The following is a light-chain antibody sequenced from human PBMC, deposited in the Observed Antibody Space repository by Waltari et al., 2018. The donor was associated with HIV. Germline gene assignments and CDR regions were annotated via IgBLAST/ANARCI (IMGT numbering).Light chain of an antibody. J-gene: IGLJ2*01. CDR3: CSYAGSFVV. CDR1: SSDVGISNL. Sequence: QSALTQPASVSGSPGQSITISCTGTSSDVGISNLVSWYQQYPGKPPKLMIYEGSKRPSGVSNRFSGSKSGNTASLTISGLQTEDEADYYCCSYAGSFVVFGGGTKLTVL. V-gene: IGLV2-23*01. CDR2: EGS.